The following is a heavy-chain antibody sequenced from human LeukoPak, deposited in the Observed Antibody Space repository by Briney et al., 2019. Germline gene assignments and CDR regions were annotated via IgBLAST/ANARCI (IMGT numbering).Heavy chain of an antibody. CDR3: AKDKGSGTYPPY. V-gene: IGHV3-23*01. D-gene: IGHD1-26*01. Sequence: GGSLRLSRAASGFTFSSFALSWVRQGPGKGLEWVSGISGSGGSTYYADSVKGRFTISRDNSNNRLYLQMNSLRAEDTAVYYCAKDKGSGTYPPYWGQGTLVTVSS. J-gene: IGHJ4*02. CDR2: ISGSGGST. CDR1: GFTFSSFA.